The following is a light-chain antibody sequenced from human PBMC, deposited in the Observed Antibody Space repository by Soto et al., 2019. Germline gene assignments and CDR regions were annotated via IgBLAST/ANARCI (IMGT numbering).Light chain of an antibody. J-gene: IGLJ1*01. CDR1: SSDVGGYNY. Sequence: QSALTQPASVSGSPGQSITISCTGTSSDVGGYNYVSWYQQHPGKAPKLMIYDVSNRPSGVSNRFSGSKSGNTASLTISGLQAEDEADYYCSSYTSSSPGVLGTGTKLTVL. CDR3: SSYTSSSPGV. V-gene: IGLV2-14*01. CDR2: DVS.